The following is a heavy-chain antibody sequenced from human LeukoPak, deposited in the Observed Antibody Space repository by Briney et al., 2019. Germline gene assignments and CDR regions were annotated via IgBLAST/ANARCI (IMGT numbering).Heavy chain of an antibody. D-gene: IGHD3-10*01. Sequence: EASVKVSCKASGYTFTSYGISWVRQAPGQGLEWMGWISAYNGNTNYAQKLQGRVTMTTDTSTSTAYMELRSLRSDDTAVYYCARAGYYYGSGSRLRPFDYWGQGTLVTVSS. V-gene: IGHV1-18*01. CDR1: GYTFTSYG. CDR3: ARAGYYYGSGSRLRPFDY. J-gene: IGHJ4*02. CDR2: ISAYNGNT.